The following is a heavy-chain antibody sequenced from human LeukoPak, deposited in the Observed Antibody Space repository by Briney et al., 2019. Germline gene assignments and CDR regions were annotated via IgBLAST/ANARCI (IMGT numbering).Heavy chain of an antibody. Sequence: GGSLRLSCAASGFSFSDYYMSWIRHAPGKGLEWVSYISSSSRYTNYADSVKGRFTISRDDAKNSLYLQMSSLRVEDTAVYYCARSSAYYNEADMWGQGTMVTVSS. CDR1: GFSFSDYY. D-gene: IGHD3-9*01. V-gene: IGHV3-11*03. CDR3: ARSSAYYNEADM. CDR2: ISSSSRYT. J-gene: IGHJ3*02.